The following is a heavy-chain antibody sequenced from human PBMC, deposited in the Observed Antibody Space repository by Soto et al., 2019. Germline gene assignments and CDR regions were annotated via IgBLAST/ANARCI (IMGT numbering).Heavy chain of an antibody. CDR3: ARDGTSDFWSGYFG. Sequence: PSETLSLTCAVSGYSISSGYYWGWFRQPPGKGREWSGGSYHNGSTNYNPSPKSRVTIAVDTSKNPFTLKLGSVTAAAAAVYYCARDGTSDFWSGYFGWGQGTLVTVSS. CDR2: SYHNGST. D-gene: IGHD3-3*01. CDR1: GYSISSGYY. J-gene: IGHJ1*01. V-gene: IGHV4-38-2*02.